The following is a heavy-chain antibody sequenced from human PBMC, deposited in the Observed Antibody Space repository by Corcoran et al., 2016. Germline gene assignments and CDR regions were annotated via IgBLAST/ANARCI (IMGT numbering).Heavy chain of an antibody. J-gene: IGHJ6*02. CDR1: GYTFTSYA. D-gene: IGHD3-3*01. CDR3: ARDLRFWEWFYYYYYGMDV. V-gene: IGHV7-4-1*01. Sequence: QVQLVQSGSELKKPGASVKVSCKASGYTFTSYAMNWVRQAPGQGLEWMGWINTNTGNPTYAQGFTGRFVFSLDTSVSTAYLQICSLKAEDTAVYYCARDLRFWEWFYYYYYGMDVWGQGTTVTVSS. CDR2: INTNTGNP.